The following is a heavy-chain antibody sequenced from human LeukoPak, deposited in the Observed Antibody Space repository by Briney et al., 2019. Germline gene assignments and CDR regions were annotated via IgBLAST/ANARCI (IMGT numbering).Heavy chain of an antibody. J-gene: IGHJ5*02. CDR3: ARDSCGGDCWWFDP. V-gene: IGHV4-59*01. Sequence: SETLSLTCTVSGGSISSYYWSWIRQPPGKGLEWIGYIYYSGSTNYNPSLKSRVTISVDTSKNQFSLKLSSVTAADTAVYYCARDSCGGDCWWFDPWGQGTLVTVSS. D-gene: IGHD2-21*01. CDR1: GGSISSYY. CDR2: IYYSGST.